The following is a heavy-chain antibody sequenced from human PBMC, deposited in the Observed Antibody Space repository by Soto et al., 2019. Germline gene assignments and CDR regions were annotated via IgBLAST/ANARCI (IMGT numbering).Heavy chain of an antibody. Sequence: SETLSLTCTISGGSISGFYWGWIRQPPGKGLEWIGNIYYSGSANYDPSLRSRVTISLNTSKNQFSLNLNSVTAADTAIYYCARWTYCGGDCYWLDFWGQGTLVTSPQ. D-gene: IGHD2-21*02. CDR2: IYYSGSA. CDR3: ARWTYCGGDCYWLDF. V-gene: IGHV4-59*01. J-gene: IGHJ4*02. CDR1: GGSISGFY.